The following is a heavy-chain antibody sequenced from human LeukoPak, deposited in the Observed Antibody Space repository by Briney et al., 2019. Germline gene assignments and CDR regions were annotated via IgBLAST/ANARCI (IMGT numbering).Heavy chain of an antibody. CDR3: TRVVGAIEIDI. Sequence: PGGSLRLYCAASGFTFSSYWMRWVRQAPGKGLVWVSRINTDGSSTSYADSVKGRFTISRDNAKNTVYLQMNSLRAEDTAVYYCTRVVGAIEIDIWGQGTMVTVSS. CDR1: GFTFSSYW. J-gene: IGHJ3*02. CDR2: INTDGSST. V-gene: IGHV3-74*01. D-gene: IGHD1-26*01.